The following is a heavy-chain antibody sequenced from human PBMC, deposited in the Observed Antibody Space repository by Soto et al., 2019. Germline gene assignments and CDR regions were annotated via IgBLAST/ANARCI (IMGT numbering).Heavy chain of an antibody. J-gene: IGHJ5*02. D-gene: IGHD1-26*01. V-gene: IGHV1-24*01. Sequence: GASVKGSWKVSGYTITELSMHWVRQAPGKGLEWMGGFDPEDGETIYAQKFQGRVTMTEDTSTDTAYMELSSLRSEDTAVYYCAIGGATLKDWFDPCGQGTLVTVS. CDR1: GYTITELS. CDR3: AIGGATLKDWFDP. CDR2: FDPEDGET.